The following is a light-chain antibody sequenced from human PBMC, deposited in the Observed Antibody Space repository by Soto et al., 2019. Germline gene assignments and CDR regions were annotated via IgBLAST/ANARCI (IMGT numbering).Light chain of an antibody. CDR2: EAS. CDR1: RSISTN. V-gene: IGKV3-15*01. CDR3: QQYNDWRT. J-gene: IGKJ2*01. Sequence: ETVMTQSPVTLSVSPGERATLSCRASRSISTNVAWYQQKSGQAPRLLIYEASTRATGIPARFSGSGSGTEFTLTISSLQSVDSAVYYCQQYNDWRTFGQGTKLEIK.